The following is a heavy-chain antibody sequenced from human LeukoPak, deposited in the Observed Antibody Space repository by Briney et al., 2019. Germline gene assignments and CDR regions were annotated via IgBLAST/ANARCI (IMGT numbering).Heavy chain of an antibody. V-gene: IGHV4-61*08. J-gene: IGHJ6*03. CDR1: GGSISSGDYY. CDR2: IYYSGST. D-gene: IGHD6-6*01. Sequence: SETLSLTCTVSGGSISSGDYYWSWIRQPPGKGLEWIGYIYYSGSTNYNPSLKSRVTISVDTSKNQFSLKLSSVTAADTAVYYCARDSNDVAARRYYYYMDVWGKGTTVTVSS. CDR3: ARDSNDVAARRYYYYMDV.